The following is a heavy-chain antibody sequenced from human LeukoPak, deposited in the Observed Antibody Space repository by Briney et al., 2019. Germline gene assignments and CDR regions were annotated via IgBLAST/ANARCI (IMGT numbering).Heavy chain of an antibody. CDR1: GNTFTGYY. CDR2: INPNSGGT. D-gene: IGHD1-26*01. Sequence: ASVKVSCKASGNTFTGYYMHWVRQAPGQGLEWMGWINPNSGGTNYAQKFQGRVTMTRDPSISTAYMELTSLISDDTAVYYCARGDTYGVDYWGQGTLVTVSS. CDR3: ARGDTYGVDY. J-gene: IGHJ4*02. V-gene: IGHV1-2*02.